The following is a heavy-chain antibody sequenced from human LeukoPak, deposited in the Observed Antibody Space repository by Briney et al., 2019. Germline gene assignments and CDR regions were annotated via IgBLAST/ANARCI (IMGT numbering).Heavy chain of an antibody. Sequence: GGSLRLSCAASGFTVSNNCMSWVRQAPGKGLEWVSVFYSDGSTDYADSVKGRFTISRDKSKNTLYLQMNSLRAEDTAVYYCAITVTNYYYMDVWGKGTTVTISS. V-gene: IGHV3-66*01. CDR2: FYSDGST. D-gene: IGHD4-17*01. J-gene: IGHJ6*03. CDR1: GFTVSNNC. CDR3: AITVTNYYYMDV.